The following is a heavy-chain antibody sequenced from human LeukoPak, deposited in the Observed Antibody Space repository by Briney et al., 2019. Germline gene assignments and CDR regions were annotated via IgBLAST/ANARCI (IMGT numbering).Heavy chain of an antibody. J-gene: IGHJ4*02. CDR3: AKGLRFLEWSVIDY. V-gene: IGHV3-30*02. D-gene: IGHD3-3*01. Sequence: PGGSLRLSCAASGFTFSSYGMHWVRQAPGKGLEWVAFIRYDGSNKYYADSVKGRFTISRDNSKNTLYLQMNSLRAEDTAVYYRAKGLRFLEWSVIDYWGQGTLVTVSS. CDR2: IRYDGSNK. CDR1: GFTFSSYG.